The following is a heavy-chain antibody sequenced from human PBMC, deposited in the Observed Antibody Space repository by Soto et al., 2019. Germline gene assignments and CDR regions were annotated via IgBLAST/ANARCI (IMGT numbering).Heavy chain of an antibody. CDR2: IIPIFGTA. CDR3: ARVNRYFFYGMDV. V-gene: IGHV1-69*01. CDR1: GGTFSSYD. J-gene: IGHJ6*02. Sequence: QEQLVQSGAEVKKPGSSVKVSCKSSGGTFSSYDINWVRQAPGQGLEWMGGIIPIFGTANYAQNFQDRVTITADVSTNTAYMELSSLRSADTTMYYCARVNRYFFYGMDVWGQGTTVTVSS.